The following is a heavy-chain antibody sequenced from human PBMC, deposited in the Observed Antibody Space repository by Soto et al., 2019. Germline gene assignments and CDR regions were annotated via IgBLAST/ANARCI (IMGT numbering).Heavy chain of an antibody. D-gene: IGHD3-22*01. J-gene: IGHJ4*02. CDR1: GGTFSSYA. CDR2: IIPIFGTA. Sequence: QVQLVQSGAEVKKPGSSVKVSCKASGGTFSSYAISWVGQAPGQGLEWMGGIIPIFGTANYAQKFQGRVTITEDESTSTAYMELSSLRSEDTAVYYCARITREYYYDSSGYLDYWGQGTLVTVSS. V-gene: IGHV1-69*12. CDR3: ARITREYYYDSSGYLDY.